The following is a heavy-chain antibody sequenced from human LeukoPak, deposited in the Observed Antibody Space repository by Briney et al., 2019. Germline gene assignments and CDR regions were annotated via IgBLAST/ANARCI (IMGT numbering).Heavy chain of an antibody. CDR3: ARTQHLVLRSPLDP. CDR2: MNPYSANT. V-gene: IGHV1-8*03. J-gene: IGHJ5*02. Sequence: ASVKVSFKASGYTFTNYDIHWVRQATGQGLEWTGWMNPYSANTGYAQNFQGRITITRNTSISTAYMELSSLRSEDTAVYYCARTQHLVLRSPLDPWGQGTLVTVSS. D-gene: IGHD6-13*01. CDR1: GYTFTNYD.